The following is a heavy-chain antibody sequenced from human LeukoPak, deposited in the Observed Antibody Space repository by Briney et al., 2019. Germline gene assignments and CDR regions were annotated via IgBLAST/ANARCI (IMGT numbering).Heavy chain of an antibody. Sequence: GSLKIFCKGSGYSFTSYWIGWVRQMPGKGLEWMGIIYPGDSDTRYSPSFRGQVTISADKSISTAYLQWSSLKASDTAMYYCARRDYGSLYYYYGMDVWGKGTTVTVSS. V-gene: IGHV5-51*01. D-gene: IGHD3-16*01. CDR1: GYSFTSYW. CDR2: IYPGDSDT. J-gene: IGHJ6*04. CDR3: ARRDYGSLYYYYGMDV.